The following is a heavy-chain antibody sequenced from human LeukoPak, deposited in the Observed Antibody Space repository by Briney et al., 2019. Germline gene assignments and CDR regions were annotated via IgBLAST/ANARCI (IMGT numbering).Heavy chain of an antibody. J-gene: IGHJ4*02. D-gene: IGHD3-9*01. CDR2: INPKNGGT. V-gene: IGHV1-2*02. Sequence: ASVKVSCKASGYTLTGYYVHWVRQAPGQGLEWKGWINPKNGGTIYAQKFQGRVTMTRDTSISTAYMDLSRLRSDDTAVYYCARSAGYSHFDYWGQGTLVTVSS. CDR3: ARSAGYSHFDY. CDR1: GYTLTGYY.